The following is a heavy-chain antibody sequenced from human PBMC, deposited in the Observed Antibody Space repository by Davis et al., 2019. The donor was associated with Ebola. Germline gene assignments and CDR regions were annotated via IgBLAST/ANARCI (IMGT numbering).Heavy chain of an antibody. D-gene: IGHD6-19*01. CDR3: AGGGIAVPGRTTDFDS. CDR1: GGSISTTYY. Sequence: MPSETLSLTCTVAGGSISTTYYWSWIRQSPGRGLEWIGYIYYTGSTSYTPSLRRRVTISMDTSKNQFSLRLTSVTAADTAVYYCAGGGIAVPGRTTDFDSWGQGTLVTVSS. J-gene: IGHJ4*02. V-gene: IGHV4-59*01. CDR2: IYYTGST.